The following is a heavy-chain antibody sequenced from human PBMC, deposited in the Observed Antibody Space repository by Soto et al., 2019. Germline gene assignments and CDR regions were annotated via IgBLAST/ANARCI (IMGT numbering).Heavy chain of an antibody. CDR3: ARADDYVWGSYRTFDY. Sequence: SETLSLTCAVYGGSISSGDYYWSWIRQPPGKGLEWIGYIYYSGSTYYNPSLKSRVTISVDTSKNQFSLKLSSVTAADTAVYYCARADDYVWGSYRTFDYWGQGTLVTVSS. CDR1: GGSISSGDYY. V-gene: IGHV4-30-4*01. CDR2: IYYSGST. D-gene: IGHD3-16*02. J-gene: IGHJ4*02.